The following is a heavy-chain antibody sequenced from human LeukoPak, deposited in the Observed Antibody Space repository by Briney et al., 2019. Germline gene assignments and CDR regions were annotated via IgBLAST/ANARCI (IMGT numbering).Heavy chain of an antibody. CDR1: GYTFTGYY. Sequence: ASVKVSCKASGYTFTGYYMHWVRQAPGQGLEWMGWINPNSGDTNYAQKFQGRVTMTRDTSISTAYMELSRLRPDDTAVYYCALFHYGDPIFDYWGQGTLVTVSS. CDR3: ALFHYGDPIFDY. D-gene: IGHD4-17*01. J-gene: IGHJ4*02. CDR2: INPNSGDT. V-gene: IGHV1-2*02.